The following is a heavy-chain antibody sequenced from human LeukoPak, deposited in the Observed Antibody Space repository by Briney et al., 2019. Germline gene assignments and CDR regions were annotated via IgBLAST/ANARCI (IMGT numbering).Heavy chain of an antibody. CDR1: GYSITTHG. CDR3: ARDYEFSRVEGMDV. CDR2: ITGYKGNT. Sequence: EASVKVSCKASGYSITTHGISWVRQVPGQGLEWMGSITGYKGNTNYVQKLLDRLTMTIDTYTSTAHMELRSLRSDDTAIYYCARDYEFSRVEGMDVWGQGTTVTVSS. V-gene: IGHV1-18*01. J-gene: IGHJ6*02. D-gene: IGHD6-6*01.